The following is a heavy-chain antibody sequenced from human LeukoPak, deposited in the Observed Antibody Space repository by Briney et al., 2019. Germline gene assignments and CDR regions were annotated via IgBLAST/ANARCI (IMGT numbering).Heavy chain of an antibody. CDR3: ARNHILGYWHFGL. J-gene: IGHJ2*01. CDR2: IYSGGNT. D-gene: IGHD1-26*01. CDR1: GFTVSSNF. Sequence: GGSLRLSCTVAGFTVSSNFMSWVRQAPEKGLEWVSVIYSGGNTYYADSVSGRFTISRDNSKNTVYLQMNSLRADDTAVYYCARNHILGYWHFGLWGRGTLVTVSS. V-gene: IGHV3-53*01.